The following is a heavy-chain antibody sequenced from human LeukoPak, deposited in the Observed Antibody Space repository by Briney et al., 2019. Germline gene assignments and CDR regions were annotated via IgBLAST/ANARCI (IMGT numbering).Heavy chain of an antibody. CDR3: ARDCHEAFDI. V-gene: IGHV4-4*07. J-gene: IGHJ3*02. Sequence: GSLSLTCTVSGGSISSYYWSWIRQPAGKGLEWIGRIYTSGSTNYNPSLKSRVTISVDTSKNQFSLKLSSVTAADTAVYYCARDCHEAFDIWGQGTMVTVSS. CDR1: GGSISSYY. CDR2: IYTSGST.